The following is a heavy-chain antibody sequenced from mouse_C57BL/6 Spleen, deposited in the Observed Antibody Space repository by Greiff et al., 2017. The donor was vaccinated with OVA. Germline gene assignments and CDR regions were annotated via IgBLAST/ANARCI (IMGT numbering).Heavy chain of an antibody. CDR2: IDPSDSET. CDR3: ARDSPYAMDY. CDR1: GYTFTSYW. J-gene: IGHJ4*01. Sequence: QVQLQQPGAELVRPGSSVKLSCKASGYTFTSYWMHWVKQRPIQGLEWIGNIDPSDSETHYNQKFKDKATVTVDKSSSTAYMQLSSLTSEDSAVYYCARDSPYAMDYWGQGTSVTVSS. D-gene: IGHD2-12*01. V-gene: IGHV1-52*01.